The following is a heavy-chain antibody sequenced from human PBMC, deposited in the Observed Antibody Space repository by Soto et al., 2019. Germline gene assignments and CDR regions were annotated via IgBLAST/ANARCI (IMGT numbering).Heavy chain of an antibody. CDR1: GYTFTGYY. V-gene: IGHV1-2*02. CDR2: INPNSGGT. D-gene: IGHD4-17*01. J-gene: IGHJ4*02. CDR3: ARVPPYGDYFDY. Sequence: ASVKVSCKASGYTFTGYYMHWVRQAPGQGLEWMGWINPNSGGTNYAQKFQGRVTMTRDTSISTAYMELSRLRSDDTAVYYCARVPPYGDYFDYWGQGTLVTVSS.